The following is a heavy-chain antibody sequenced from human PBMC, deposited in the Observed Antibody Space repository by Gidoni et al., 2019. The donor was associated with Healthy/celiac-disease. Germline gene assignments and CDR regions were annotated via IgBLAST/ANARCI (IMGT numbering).Heavy chain of an antibody. CDR1: GYTSTSYG. D-gene: IGHD3-10*01. V-gene: IGHV1-18*04. CDR2: ISAYNGNP. Sequence: QVQLGQSGAEVKKPGAAVKVPCKASGYTSTSYGISWVRQAPGQGLEWMGWISAYNGNPTYAQKLQGRVTMTTDTSTSTAYIELRSLRSDDTAVYYCARAIYGSGSYYFGYWGQGTLVTVSS. J-gene: IGHJ4*02. CDR3: ARAIYGSGSYYFGY.